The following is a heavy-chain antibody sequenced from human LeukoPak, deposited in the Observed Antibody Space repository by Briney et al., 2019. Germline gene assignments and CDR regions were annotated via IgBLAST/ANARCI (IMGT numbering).Heavy chain of an antibody. Sequence: PGGSLRLSCAASGFTFSSYAMHWVRQAPGKGLEWVAVISYDGSNKYYADSVKGRFTISRDNSKNTLYLQMNSLRAEDTAVYYCARGITGTTKYYYYGMDVWGQGTTVTVSS. CDR3: ARGITGTTKYYYYGMDV. V-gene: IGHV3-30-3*01. CDR1: GFTFSSYA. D-gene: IGHD1-20*01. J-gene: IGHJ6*02. CDR2: ISYDGSNK.